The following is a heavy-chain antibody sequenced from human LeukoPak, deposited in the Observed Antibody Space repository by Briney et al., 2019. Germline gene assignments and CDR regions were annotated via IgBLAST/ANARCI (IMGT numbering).Heavy chain of an antibody. V-gene: IGHV3-30*18. Sequence: GGSLRLSCAASGFTFSSYGMHWVRQAPGKGLEWVAVISYDGGNKYYADSVKGRFTNSRDNSKNTLYLQMNSLRAEDTAVYYCAKLPVGDCSGGSCYVDYWGQGTLVTVSS. CDR2: ISYDGGNK. J-gene: IGHJ4*02. CDR3: AKLPVGDCSGGSCYVDY. D-gene: IGHD2-15*01. CDR1: GFTFSSYG.